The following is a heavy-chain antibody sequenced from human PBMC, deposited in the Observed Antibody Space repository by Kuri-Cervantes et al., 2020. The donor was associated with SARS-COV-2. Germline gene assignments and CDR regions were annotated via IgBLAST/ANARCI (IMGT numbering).Heavy chain of an antibody. CDR1: GFTFSSYA. CDR3: AKGFYGDYAGPGAFDI. CDR2: ISGSGGST. D-gene: IGHD4-17*01. V-gene: IGHV3-23*01. J-gene: IGHJ3*02. Sequence: GESLKISCAASGFTFSSYAMSWVRQAPGKGLEWVSAISGSGGSTYYADSVKGRFTISRDNSKNTLYLQMNSLRAEDTAVYYCAKGFYGDYAGPGAFDIWGQGTMVTVSS.